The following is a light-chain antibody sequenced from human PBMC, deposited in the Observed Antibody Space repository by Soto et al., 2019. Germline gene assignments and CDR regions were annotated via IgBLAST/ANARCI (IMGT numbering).Light chain of an antibody. Sequence: QSVLTQPPSVSGAPGQRVTISCTGSSSNIGAGYDVHWYQQLPGTAPKLLIYGNSNRPSGVPDRFSGSKSGTSASLAITGFQAEDEADYYCQSYDSSLIYVFGTGTKLTVL. CDR3: QSYDSSLIYV. J-gene: IGLJ1*01. CDR2: GNS. V-gene: IGLV1-40*01. CDR1: SSNIGAGYD.